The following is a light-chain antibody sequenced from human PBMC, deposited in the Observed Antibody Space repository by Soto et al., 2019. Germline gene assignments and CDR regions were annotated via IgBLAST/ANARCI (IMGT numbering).Light chain of an antibody. CDR2: GAS. J-gene: IGKJ4*01. V-gene: IGKV3-20*01. CDR1: QSVSSGF. CDR3: QQYGSSPLT. Sequence: EIVLTQSPGNLSLSPGERATLSCRASQSVSSGFLAWYQQRPGQAPRLLLYGASDRATGIPDRFSGSGSGTDFTLTISRLEPEDFAVYYCQQYGSSPLTFGGGTKVEIK.